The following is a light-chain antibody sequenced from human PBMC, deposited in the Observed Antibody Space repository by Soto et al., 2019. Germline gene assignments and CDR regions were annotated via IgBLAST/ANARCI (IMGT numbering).Light chain of an antibody. Sequence: QSALTQPPSASGSPGQSVTISCTGTSSDVGGYNYVSWYQQHPGKAPKLMIYGVNKWPSGVPDRFSGSKSGNTASLTVSGLQAEDEADYYCSSYAGSNNPVVFGGGTKLTVL. CDR2: GVN. CDR3: SSYAGSNNPVV. CDR1: SSDVGGYNY. J-gene: IGLJ2*01. V-gene: IGLV2-8*01.